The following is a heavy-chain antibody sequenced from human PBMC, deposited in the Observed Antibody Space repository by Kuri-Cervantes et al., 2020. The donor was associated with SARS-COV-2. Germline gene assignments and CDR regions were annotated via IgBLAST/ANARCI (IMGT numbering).Heavy chain of an antibody. V-gene: IGHV1-46*03. J-gene: IGHJ3*02. D-gene: IGHD1-26*01. Sequence: ASVKVSCKASGYTFISYYMHWVRQAPGQGLEWMGIINPSGGSTTYAQKFQGRVTMTRDTSTSTVYMELSSLRSEDTAVYYCARALVGATNRFAFDIWGQGTMVTVSS. CDR2: INPSGGST. CDR3: ARALVGATNRFAFDI. CDR1: GYTFISYY.